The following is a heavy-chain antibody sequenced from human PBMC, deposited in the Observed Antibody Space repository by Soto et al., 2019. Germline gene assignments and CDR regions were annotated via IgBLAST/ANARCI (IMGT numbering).Heavy chain of an antibody. V-gene: IGHV1-69*13. CDR2: IIPIFGTA. D-gene: IGHD3-22*01. CDR1: GGTFSSYA. Sequence: SVKVSCKASGGTFSSYAISWVRQAPGQGLEWMGGIIPIFGTANYAQKFQGRVTITADESTSTAYMELSSLRSEDTAVYYCTWENYYDSSGYPPAWGQGTLVTVSS. J-gene: IGHJ5*02. CDR3: TWENYYDSSGYPPA.